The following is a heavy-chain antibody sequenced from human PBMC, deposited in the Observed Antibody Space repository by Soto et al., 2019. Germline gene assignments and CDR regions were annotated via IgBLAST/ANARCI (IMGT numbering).Heavy chain of an antibody. Sequence: ESLKISCKGSGYSFTSYWISWVRQMPGKGLEWMGRIDPSDSYTNYSPSFQGHVTISADKSISTAYLQWSSLKASDTAMYYCARHEVSSSWYFDYYFGMYVWGQCTT. CDR2: IDPSDSYT. CDR1: GYSFTSYW. CDR3: ARHEVSSSWYFDYYFGMYV. V-gene: IGHV5-10-1*01. D-gene: IGHD6-13*01. J-gene: IGHJ6*02.